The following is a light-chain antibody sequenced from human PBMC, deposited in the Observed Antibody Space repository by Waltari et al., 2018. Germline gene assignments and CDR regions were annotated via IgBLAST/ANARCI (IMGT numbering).Light chain of an antibody. Sequence: DIVTTQTLLSLSVTPGQPASISCKSSQSLLHTDGKTYLYWFLQKPGQAPQLLIYEASNRFSGVPDRFSGSGSGTDFTLNISRVEAEDVGVYYCMQSIDMYSFGQGTKLEI. CDR3: MQSIDMYS. CDR1: QSLLHTDGKTY. CDR2: EAS. V-gene: IGKV2D-29*01. J-gene: IGKJ2*03.